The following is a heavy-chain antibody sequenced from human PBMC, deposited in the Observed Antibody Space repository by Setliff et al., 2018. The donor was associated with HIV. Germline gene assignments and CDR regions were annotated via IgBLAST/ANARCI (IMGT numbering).Heavy chain of an antibody. J-gene: IGHJ4*02. D-gene: IGHD6-19*01. CDR2: IIPIFGTA. V-gene: IGHV1-69*05. CDR3: ARRGSSGWFNELDY. Sequence: SVKVSCKASGVTFSSYAISWVRQAPGQGLEWMGGIIPIFGTANYAQKFQGRITITTDESTSTAYMELSSRRSEDTAVYYCARRGSSGWFNELDYWGQGTLVTVSS. CDR1: GVTFSSYA.